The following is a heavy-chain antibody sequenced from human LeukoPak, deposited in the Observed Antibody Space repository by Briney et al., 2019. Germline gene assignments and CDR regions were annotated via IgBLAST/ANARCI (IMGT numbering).Heavy chain of an antibody. CDR1: GFTFSSYA. J-gene: IGHJ3*02. CDR3: AKAHCSGGCNPGAFDI. D-gene: IGHD2-15*01. Sequence: GGSLRLSCAASGFTFSSYAMSWVRQAPGKGLEWVSSIKDNGDRTDYTDSVKGRFTMSRDNSKNTLSLQMNSLRAEDTAVYYCAKAHCSGGCNPGAFDIWGQGTTVTVSS. CDR2: IKDNGDRT. V-gene: IGHV3-23*01.